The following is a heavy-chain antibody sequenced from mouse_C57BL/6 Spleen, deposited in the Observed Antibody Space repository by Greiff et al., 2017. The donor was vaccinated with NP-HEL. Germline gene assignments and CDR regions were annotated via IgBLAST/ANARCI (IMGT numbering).Heavy chain of an antibody. J-gene: IGHJ3*01. CDR1: GFNIKDYY. V-gene: IGHV14-1*01. CDR3: ISRQLGFAY. CDR2: IDPEDGDT. Sequence: VHVKQSGAELVRPGASVKLSCTASGFNIKDYYMHWVKQRPEQGLEWIGRIDPEDGDTEYAPKFQGKATMTADTSSNTAYLQLSSLTSEDTAVYYCISRQLGFAYWGQGTLVTVSA. D-gene: IGHD3-2*01.